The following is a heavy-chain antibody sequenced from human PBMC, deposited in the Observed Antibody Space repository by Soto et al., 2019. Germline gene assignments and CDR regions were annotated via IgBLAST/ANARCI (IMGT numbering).Heavy chain of an antibody. CDR2: ISSSSSTI. CDR1: GFTFSSYS. V-gene: IGHV3-48*02. D-gene: IGHD6-19*01. Sequence: HPGGSLRLSCAASGFTFSSYSMNWVRQAPGKGLEWVSYISSSSSTIYYADSVKGRFTISRDNAKNSLYLQMNSLRDEDTAVYYCAREGVAVAGGGIYYYYYGMDVWGQGTTVTVSS. J-gene: IGHJ6*02. CDR3: AREGVAVAGGGIYYYYYGMDV.